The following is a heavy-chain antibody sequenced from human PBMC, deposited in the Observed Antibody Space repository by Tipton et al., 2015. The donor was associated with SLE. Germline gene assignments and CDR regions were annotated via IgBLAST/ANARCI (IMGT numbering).Heavy chain of an antibody. J-gene: IGHJ4*02. CDR3: ARDPLPSGPGSRY. V-gene: IGHV1-2*06. D-gene: IGHD1-1*01. CDR2: GNPNNGAT. CDR1: EYTFTAYF. Sequence: QLVQSGPEVKKPGASVKVSCKTSEYTFTAYFMHWVRQAPGQRPEWMGRGNPNNGATSYAQKFQGRVTMTRDRYISTAYMDLSGLRSDDTAVYYCARDPLPSGPGSRYWGQGSLVSVSS.